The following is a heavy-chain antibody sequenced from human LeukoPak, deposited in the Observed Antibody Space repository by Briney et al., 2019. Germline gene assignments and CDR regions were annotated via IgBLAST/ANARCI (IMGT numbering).Heavy chain of an antibody. V-gene: IGHV3-30*02. CDR1: GFTFRSYG. Sequence: PAGGSLRLSCAASGFTFRSYGMQWVRQAPGKGLEWVASIRFDGITKFYADSVKGRFAISRDNSNNMLDLQMNSLRPEDTAVYYCAKDVSGMGNYWGQGTLVTVSS. CDR3: AKDVSGMGNY. CDR2: IRFDGITK. J-gene: IGHJ4*02. D-gene: IGHD6-13*01.